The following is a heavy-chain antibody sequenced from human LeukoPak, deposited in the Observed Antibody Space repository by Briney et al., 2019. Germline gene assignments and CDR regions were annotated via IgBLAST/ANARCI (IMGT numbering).Heavy chain of an antibody. CDR3: AKDLFYYYGSGSYRAGWFDP. J-gene: IGHJ5*02. Sequence: GGSLRLSCAASGFTFSSYAMSWVRQAPGKGLEWVSAISGSGGSTYYADSVKGRFTISRDNSKNTLYLQMNSLRAEDTAVYYCAKDLFYYYGSGSYRAGWFDPWGQGTLVTVSS. CDR2: ISGSGGST. D-gene: IGHD3-10*01. CDR1: GFTFSSYA. V-gene: IGHV3-23*01.